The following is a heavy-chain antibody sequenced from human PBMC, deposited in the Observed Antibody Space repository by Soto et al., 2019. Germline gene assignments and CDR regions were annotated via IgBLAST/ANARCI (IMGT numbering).Heavy chain of an antibody. Sequence: SETLSLTCTVSGCSISRYHWRWIRQPPGKGMEWIGYIYYSGSTNYNPSLKSRVTISVDTSKNPFSLKLSSVTAADTAVYYCARDVLLGEVNWFDPGGERTLVTVSS. D-gene: IGHD3-10*01. CDR1: GCSISRYH. J-gene: IGHJ5*02. CDR2: IYYSGST. CDR3: ARDVLLGEVNWFDP. V-gene: IGHV4-59*01.